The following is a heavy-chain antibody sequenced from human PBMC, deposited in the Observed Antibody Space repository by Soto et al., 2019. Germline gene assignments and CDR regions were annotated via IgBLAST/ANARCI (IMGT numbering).Heavy chain of an antibody. V-gene: IGHV3-30*18. D-gene: IGHD6-19*01. CDR2: ISYDGSNK. CDR1: GFTFSSYG. CDR3: AKDQDPFSSGPLGFDP. J-gene: IGHJ5*02. Sequence: QVQLVESGGGVVQPGRSLRLSCAASGFTFSSYGMHWVRQAPGKGLEWVAVISYDGSNKYYADSVKGRFTIFRDNSKNTLYLQMNSLRAEDTAVYYCAKDQDPFSSGPLGFDPWGQGTLVTVSS.